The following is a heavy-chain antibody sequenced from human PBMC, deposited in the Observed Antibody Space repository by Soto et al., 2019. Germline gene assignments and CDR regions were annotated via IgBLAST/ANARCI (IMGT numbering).Heavy chain of an antibody. V-gene: IGHV4-30-2*01. D-gene: IGHD1-26*01. CDR1: GGSISSGGYS. Sequence: PSETLSLTCAVSGGSISSGGYSWSWIRQPPGKGLEWIGYIYHSGSTYYTYYNPSLKSRVTMSVDTSKNQFSLKLTSVTAVDTAVDYCARREIQGPIDEWGQGTLVTVSS. CDR3: ARREIQGPIDE. J-gene: IGHJ4*02. CDR2: IYHSGSTYYT.